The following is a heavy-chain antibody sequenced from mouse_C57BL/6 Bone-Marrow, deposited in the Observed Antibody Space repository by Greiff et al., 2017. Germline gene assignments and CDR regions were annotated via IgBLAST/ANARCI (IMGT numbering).Heavy chain of an antibody. CDR1: GFTFSDYG. J-gene: IGHJ4*01. CDR2: ISSGSSTI. Sequence: EVKLMESGGGLVKPGGSLKLSCAASGFTFSDYGMHWVRQAPEKGLEWVAYISSGSSTIYYADTVKGRFTISRDNAKNTLFLQMTSLRSEDTAMYYCANSPYDYDAYYYAMDYWGQGTSVTVSS. CDR3: ANSPYDYDAYYYAMDY. D-gene: IGHD2-4*01. V-gene: IGHV5-17*01.